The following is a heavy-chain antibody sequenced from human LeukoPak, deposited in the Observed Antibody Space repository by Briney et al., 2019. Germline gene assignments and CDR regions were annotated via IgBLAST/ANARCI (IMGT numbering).Heavy chain of an antibody. Sequence: GGSLRLSCVASGFSLRDFAMNWVRQAPGKGLEWISYISASSSATYYAESVKGRFIISRDNAKDSLYLQMNSLRAEDTAVYYCARGVGRVGGTFDLWGQGTLVTVSP. V-gene: IGHV3-48*01. CDR2: ISASSSAT. CDR3: ARGVGRVGGTFDL. D-gene: IGHD1-26*01. CDR1: GFSLRDFA. J-gene: IGHJ4*02.